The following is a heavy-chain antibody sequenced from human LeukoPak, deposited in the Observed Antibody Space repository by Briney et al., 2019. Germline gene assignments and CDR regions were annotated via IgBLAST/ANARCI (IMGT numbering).Heavy chain of an antibody. CDR2: IIPIFGTA. J-gene: IGHJ4*02. CDR3: AREASSTWYAMFDF. V-gene: IGHV1-69*13. D-gene: IGHD2-2*01. CDR1: GGTFSSYA. Sequence: GASVKVSRKASGGTFSSYAISWVRQAPGQGLEWMGGIIPIFGTANYAQKFQGRVSITADESTSTAYMVLSSLRAEDTAVYYCAREASSTWYAMFDFWGQGTLVTVSS.